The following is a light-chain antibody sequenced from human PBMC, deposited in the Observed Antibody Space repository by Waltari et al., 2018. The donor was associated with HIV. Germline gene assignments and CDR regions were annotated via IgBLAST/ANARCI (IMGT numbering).Light chain of an antibody. V-gene: IGLV3-21*02. Sequence: SYVLAQPPSVSVAPGQTARITCGGDNLGSKSVHWYQQKPGQAPLLVVYDDSDRPSGMPERFSGSNSGNTATLTISGVEAGDEADYYCQVWDSSSDDWVFGGGTKVTVL. CDR3: QVWDSSSDDWV. CDR1: NLGSKS. J-gene: IGLJ3*02. CDR2: DDS.